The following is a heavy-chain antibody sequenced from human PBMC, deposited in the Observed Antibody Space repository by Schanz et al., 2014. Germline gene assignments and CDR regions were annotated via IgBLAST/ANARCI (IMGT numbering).Heavy chain of an antibody. V-gene: IGHV1-69*09. CDR3: ARDRLECGAECYSVEVFEI. CDR2: IIPSLGLA. CDR1: GGTFSSYT. D-gene: IGHD2-21*01. Sequence: QVHLVQSGAEVKKPGASVKVSCKASGGTFSSYTINWVRQAPGQGLEWMGRIIPSLGLAKYEQKFQDKVTITADTSTTTAYMELSGLRSEDTAVYYCARDRLECGAECYSVEVFEIWGQGTLVIVSS. J-gene: IGHJ4*02.